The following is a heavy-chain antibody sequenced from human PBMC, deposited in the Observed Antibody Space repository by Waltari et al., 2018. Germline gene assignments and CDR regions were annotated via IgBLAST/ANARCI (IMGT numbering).Heavy chain of an antibody. D-gene: IGHD3-16*01. V-gene: IGHV4-4*09. CDR3: ARDNYDYVWGSSNWFDP. CDR2: IYTSGST. CDR1: GGSISSYY. J-gene: IGHJ5*02. Sequence: QVQLQESGPGLVKPSETLSLTCTVSGGSISSYYWSWIRQPPGKGLEWIGYIYTSGSTHYNPALKSRVTISVDTSKNQFSLKLSSVTAADTAVYYCARDNYDYVWGSSNWFDPWGQGTLVTVSS.